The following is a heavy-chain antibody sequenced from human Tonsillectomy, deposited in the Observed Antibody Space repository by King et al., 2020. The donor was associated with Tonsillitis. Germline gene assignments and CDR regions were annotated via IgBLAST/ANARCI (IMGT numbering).Heavy chain of an antibody. V-gene: IGHV3-30-3*01. CDR1: GFTFSSYA. CDR3: ARYRERDTSGPAL. CDR2: ISYDGSNE. D-gene: IGHD2-2*01. J-gene: IGHJ2*01. Sequence: VQLVESGGGVVQPGRSLRLSCAASGFTFSSYAMHWVRQAPGKGLEWVALISYDGSNEYYADPVKGRFTISRDNSKNTLFLQMSSLRADDTSLYYCARYRERDTSGPALWGRGTLVTVSS.